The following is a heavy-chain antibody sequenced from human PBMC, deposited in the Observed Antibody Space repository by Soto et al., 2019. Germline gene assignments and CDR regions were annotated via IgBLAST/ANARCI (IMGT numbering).Heavy chain of an antibody. CDR1: GYTFITYG. Sequence: ASVKVSCKVSGYTFITYGVTWVRQAPGQGLEWMGWITPYNGKTHYAQKFQDRVTMTTDTAATTAYMELRSLTSDDSAMYFCARDTSHYFDHWGQGILVTVSS. CDR3: ARDTSHYFDH. V-gene: IGHV1-18*01. CDR2: ITPYNGKT. J-gene: IGHJ4*02. D-gene: IGHD2-2*01.